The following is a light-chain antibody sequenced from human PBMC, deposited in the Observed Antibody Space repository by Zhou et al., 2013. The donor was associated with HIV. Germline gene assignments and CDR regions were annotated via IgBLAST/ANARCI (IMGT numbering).Light chain of an antibody. J-gene: IGKJ4*01. CDR1: QDISNY. V-gene: IGKV1-39*01. CDR3: QQAYSVPLT. Sequence: DIQMTQSPSSLSASVGDRVTITCQASQDISNYLNWYQQKVGKAPKLLIYGTYILQSGVPSRFSGSGSGTDFTLTISSLQPEDSAAYYCQQAYSVPLTFGRRDRTVEIK. CDR2: GTY.